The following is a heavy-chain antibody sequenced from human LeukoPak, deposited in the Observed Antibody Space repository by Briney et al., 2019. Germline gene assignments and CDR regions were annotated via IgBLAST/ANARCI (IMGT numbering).Heavy chain of an antibody. D-gene: IGHD3-3*01. J-gene: IGHJ4*02. CDR3: AKDWALEWLFDY. CDR1: GFSFRSYG. CDR2: ISYDGSDK. V-gene: IGHV3-30*18. Sequence: GGSLRLSCAASGFSFRSYGIHWVRQAPGKGLEWVAVISYDGSDKYYADSVKGRFTISRDNSKNTLYLQMNSLRDEDTAVYYCAKDWALEWLFDYWGQGTLVTVSS.